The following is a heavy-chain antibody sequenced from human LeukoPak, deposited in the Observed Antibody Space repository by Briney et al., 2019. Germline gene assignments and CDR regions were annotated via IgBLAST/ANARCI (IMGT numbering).Heavy chain of an antibody. Sequence: GGSLRLSCAASGFTFSSYGMHWVRQAPGNGLEWVAVISYDGSNKYYADSVKGRFTISRDNSKNTLYLQMNSLRAEDTAVYYCAKPALGYCSSTSCSESHFDYWGQGTLVTVSS. V-gene: IGHV3-30*18. CDR2: ISYDGSNK. D-gene: IGHD2-2*01. CDR3: AKPALGYCSSTSCSESHFDY. CDR1: GFTFSSYG. J-gene: IGHJ4*02.